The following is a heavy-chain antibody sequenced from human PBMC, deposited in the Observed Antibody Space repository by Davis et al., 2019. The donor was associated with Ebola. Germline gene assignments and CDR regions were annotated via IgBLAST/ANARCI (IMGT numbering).Heavy chain of an antibody. CDR1: GYTFTSYG. V-gene: IGHV1-18*04. CDR3: ARDVGGAAGTDY. D-gene: IGHD6-19*01. J-gene: IGHJ4*02. Sequence: ASVKVSCKASGYTFTSYGISWVRQAPGQGLEWMGWITTDIGNTNYAQKFQGRVTITADKSTSTAYMELSSLRSEDTVVYYCARDVGGAAGTDYWGQGTLVTVSS. CDR2: ITTDIGNT.